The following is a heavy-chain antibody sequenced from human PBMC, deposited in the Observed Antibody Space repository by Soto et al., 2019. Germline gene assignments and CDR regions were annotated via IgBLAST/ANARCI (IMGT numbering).Heavy chain of an antibody. J-gene: IGHJ4*02. CDR3: AALNFGGDDC. CDR2: IPYDGSYK. D-gene: IGHD2-21*01. V-gene: IGHV3-30*03. CDR1: GLTFSRYG. Sequence: QVQLVESGGGVVQPGRSLRLSCATSGLTFSRYGMHWVRQAPGKGLECVAIIPYDGSYKYYADSVKGRFTISRDNSKNPLYLQMDRLRAEDTAGYFCAALNFGGDDCWGQGTLVSVTS.